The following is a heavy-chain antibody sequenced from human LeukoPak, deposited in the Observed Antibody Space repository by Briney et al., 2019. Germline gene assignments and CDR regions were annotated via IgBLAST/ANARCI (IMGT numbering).Heavy chain of an antibody. CDR3: ARDRRADYGRNDDAFDI. J-gene: IGHJ3*02. CDR2: IGTGTDT. D-gene: IGHD4-23*01. CDR1: GFTFYNYD. Sequence: PGGSLRLSCVASGFTFYNYDMPWVRQAPGKGLEWVSHIGTGTDTHYSGSVRGRFTISRENAKNSLYLHMNSLRAGDTAVYYCARDRRADYGRNDDAFDIWGQGTKVTV. V-gene: IGHV3-13*04.